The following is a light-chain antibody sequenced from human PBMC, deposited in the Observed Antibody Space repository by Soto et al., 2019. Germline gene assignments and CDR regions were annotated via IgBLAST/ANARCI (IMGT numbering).Light chain of an antibody. CDR1: QTVHSK. CDR2: DTS. CDR3: QQYDTWLK. V-gene: IGKV3-15*01. J-gene: IGKJ4*02. Sequence: EIVMTQSPATLSVSPGERVTLSCRASQTVHSKLAWYQQKPGQAPRLLIYDTSTRATGIAARFSGSGSGTDFTLSICSLQSEDFAVYYCQQYDTWLKFGGGTKVDIK.